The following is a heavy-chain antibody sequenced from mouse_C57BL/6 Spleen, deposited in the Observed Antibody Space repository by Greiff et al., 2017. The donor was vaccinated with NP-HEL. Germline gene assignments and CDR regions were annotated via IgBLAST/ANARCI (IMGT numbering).Heavy chain of an antibody. CDR1: GFTFSSYA. CDR2: ISDGGSYT. CDR3: ARVHYYGSSYGYYFDY. J-gene: IGHJ2*01. V-gene: IGHV5-4*01. Sequence: DVHLVESGGGLVKPGGSLKLSCAASGFTFSSYAMSWVRQTPEKRLEWVATISDGGSYTYYPDNVKGRFTISRDNAKNNLYLQMSHLKSEDTAMYYCARVHYYGSSYGYYFDYWGQGTTLTVSS. D-gene: IGHD1-1*01.